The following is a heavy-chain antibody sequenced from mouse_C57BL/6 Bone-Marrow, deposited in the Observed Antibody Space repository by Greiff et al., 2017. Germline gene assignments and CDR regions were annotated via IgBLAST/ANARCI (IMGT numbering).Heavy chain of an antibody. J-gene: IGHJ4*01. CDR1: GFTFSDFY. V-gene: IGHV7-1*01. CDR3: ARDAPYYAMDY. CDR2: SRNKANDYTT. Sequence: EVKVVESGGGLVQSGRSLRLSCATSGFTFSDFYMEWVRQAPGKGLEWIAASRNKANDYTTEYSASVKGRFIVSRDTSQSILYLQMKARRAEDTARYYCARDAPYYAMDYWGQGTAVTGSS.